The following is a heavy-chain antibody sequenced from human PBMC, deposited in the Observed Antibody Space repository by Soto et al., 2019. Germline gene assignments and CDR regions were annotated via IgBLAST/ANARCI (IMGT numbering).Heavy chain of an antibody. J-gene: IGHJ4*02. CDR2: IIPIFGTA. Sequence: SVKVSCKASGGTFSSYAISWVRQAPGQGLEWMGGIIPIFGTANYAQKFQGRVTITADESTSTAYMELSSLRSEDTAVYYCARVQFYDILTGYDYWGQGTLVTVSS. CDR3: ARVQFYDILTGYDY. V-gene: IGHV1-69*13. CDR1: GGTFSSYA. D-gene: IGHD3-9*01.